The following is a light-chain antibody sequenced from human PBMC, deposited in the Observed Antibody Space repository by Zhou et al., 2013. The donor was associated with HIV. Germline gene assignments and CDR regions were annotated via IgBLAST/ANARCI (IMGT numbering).Light chain of an antibody. CDR1: QSISSW. Sequence: DIQMTQSPSTLSASVGDRVTITCRASQSISSWLAWYQQKPGKAPNLLIYRASTLKSGVPSRFSGSGSGTEFTLTISSLQPDDFGTYYCQQYNSYSVTFGGGTKVEI. V-gene: IGKV1-5*03. CDR2: RAS. J-gene: IGKJ4*01. CDR3: QQYNSYSVT.